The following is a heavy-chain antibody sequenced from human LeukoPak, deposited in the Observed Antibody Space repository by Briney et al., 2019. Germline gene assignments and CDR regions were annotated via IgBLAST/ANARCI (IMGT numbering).Heavy chain of an antibody. CDR2: IYYSGST. V-gene: IGHV4-59*01. J-gene: IGHJ4*02. D-gene: IGHD4-17*01. CDR3: ARARYGDYEHAFDH. Sequence: SETLSLTCTVSGGSISSYYWSWIRQPPGKGLDWIGYIYYSGSTNYNPSLKSRVTISVDTSKNQFSLKLSSVTAADTAVYYCARARYGDYEHAFDHWGQGTLVTVSS. CDR1: GGSISSYY.